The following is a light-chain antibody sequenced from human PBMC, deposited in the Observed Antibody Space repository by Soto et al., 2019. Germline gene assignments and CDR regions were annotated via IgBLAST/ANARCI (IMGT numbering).Light chain of an antibody. Sequence: DIVMTQTPLSLPVTPGEPASISCRSSQSLLDSDDGNTYLDWYLQKPGQSPQLLIYTVSYRASGVPDRFSGSGSGTAFTLKISRVEAEDVGVYYCMHRIDFPYTFGQGTKLEIK. CDR2: TVS. CDR3: MHRIDFPYT. CDR1: QSLLDSDDGNTY. V-gene: IGKV2-40*01. J-gene: IGKJ2*01.